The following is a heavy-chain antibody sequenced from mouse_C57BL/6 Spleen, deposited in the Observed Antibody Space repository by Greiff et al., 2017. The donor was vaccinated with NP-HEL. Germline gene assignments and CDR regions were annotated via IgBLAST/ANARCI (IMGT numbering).Heavy chain of an antibody. D-gene: IGHD2-3*01. Sequence: QVQLQQSGAELVRPGTSVKMSCKASGYTFTNYWIGWAKQRPGHGLEWIGDIYPGGGYTNYNEKFKGKATLTADKSSSPAYMQFSSLTSEDSAVYYCARGGLLPFDYWGQGTTLTVSS. V-gene: IGHV1-63*01. J-gene: IGHJ2*01. CDR3: ARGGLLPFDY. CDR1: GYTFTNYW. CDR2: IYPGGGYT.